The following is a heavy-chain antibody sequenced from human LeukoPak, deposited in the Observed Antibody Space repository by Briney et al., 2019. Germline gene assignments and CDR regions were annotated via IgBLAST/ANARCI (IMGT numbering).Heavy chain of an antibody. CDR1: GGTFSSYA. D-gene: IGHD3-9*01. V-gene: IGHV1-2*02. Sequence: ASVKVSCKASGGTFSSYAISWVRQAPGQGLEWMGWINPNSGGTNYAQKFQGRVTMTRDTSISTAYMELSRLRSDDTAVYYCARGPPYYDILTGYYPNYYFDYWGQGTLVTVSS. CDR2: INPNSGGT. J-gene: IGHJ4*02. CDR3: ARGPPYYDILTGYYPNYYFDY.